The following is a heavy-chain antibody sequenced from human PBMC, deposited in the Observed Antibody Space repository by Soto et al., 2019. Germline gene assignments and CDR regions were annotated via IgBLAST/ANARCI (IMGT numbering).Heavy chain of an antibody. CDR2: IYYSGST. V-gene: IGHV4-39*01. CDR1: GGSISSSSYY. CDR3: ARQDSSGYYYAPLAVDY. J-gene: IGHJ4*02. Sequence: PSETLSLTCTVSGGSISSSSYYWGWIRQPPGKGLEWIGSIYYSGSTYYNPSLKSRVTISVDTSKNQFSLKLSSVTAADTAVYYCARQDSSGYYYAPLAVDYWGQGTLVTGSS. D-gene: IGHD3-22*01.